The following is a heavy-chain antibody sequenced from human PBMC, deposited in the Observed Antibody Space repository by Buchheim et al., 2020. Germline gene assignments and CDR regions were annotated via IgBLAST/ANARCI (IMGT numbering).Heavy chain of an antibody. V-gene: IGHV3-23*01. D-gene: IGHD6-19*01. CDR1: GFTFSSYA. CDR3: AKAPMYSSGWYGRDTDIDY. J-gene: IGHJ4*02. Sequence: EVQLLESGGGLVQPGGSLRLSCAASGFTFSSYAMSWVRQAPGKGLEWVSAISGSGGSTYYADSVKGRFTISRDNSKNTLYLQMNSLRAEDTAVYYCAKAPMYSSGWYGRDTDIDYWGQGTL. CDR2: ISGSGGST.